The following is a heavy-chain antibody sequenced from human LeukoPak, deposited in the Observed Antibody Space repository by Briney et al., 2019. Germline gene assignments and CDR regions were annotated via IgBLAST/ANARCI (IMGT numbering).Heavy chain of an antibody. D-gene: IGHD3-22*01. CDR3: ARSTMIELFDY. V-gene: IGHV4-59*01. Sequence: SETLSLTCTVSGGSISSYYWSWIRQPPGKGLEWIGYIYYSGSTNYNPSLKSRVTISVDTSKNQFSLKLSSVTAADTAVYYCARSTMIELFDYWGQGTLVTVSS. CDR1: GGSISSYY. CDR2: IYYSGST. J-gene: IGHJ4*02.